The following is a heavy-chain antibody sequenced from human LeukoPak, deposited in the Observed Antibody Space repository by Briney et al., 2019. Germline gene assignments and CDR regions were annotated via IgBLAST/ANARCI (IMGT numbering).Heavy chain of an antibody. V-gene: IGHV3-30*02. CDR1: GFTFSDYG. J-gene: IGHJ4*02. CDR3: ARPHCGGGSCYLDY. Sequence: PGGSLRLSCAASGFTFSDYGVHWVRQAPGKGLEWVAFIRYDGTQKYYADSVKGRFTISRDNSKNTLYLQMNNLRVEDAAVYYCARPHCGGGSCYLDYWGQGTLVTVSS. CDR2: IRYDGTQK. D-gene: IGHD2-15*01.